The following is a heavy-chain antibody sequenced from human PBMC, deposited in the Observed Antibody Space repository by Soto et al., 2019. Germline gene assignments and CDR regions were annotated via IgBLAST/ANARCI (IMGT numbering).Heavy chain of an antibody. D-gene: IGHD4-17*01. V-gene: IGHV3-72*01. CDR1: GFTFSDHY. CDR2: TRNKANSYTT. CDR3: ATADYGGNVVY. J-gene: IGHJ4*02. Sequence: PGGSLRLSCAASGFTFSDHYMDWVRQAPGKGLEWVGRTRNKANSYTTEYAASVKGRFTISRDDSKNSLYLQMNSLKTEDTAVYYCATADYGGNVVYWGQGTLVTVSS.